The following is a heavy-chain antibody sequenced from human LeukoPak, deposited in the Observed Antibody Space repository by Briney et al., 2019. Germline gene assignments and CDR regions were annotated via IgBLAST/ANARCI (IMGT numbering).Heavy chain of an antibody. CDR1: GFTFSSYS. Sequence: TGGSLRLSCAASGFTFSSYSMNWVRQAPGKGLEWVSSISSSSSSYIYYADSVKGRFTISRDNAKNSLYLQMNSLRAEDTAVYYCVARPGDYYYGMDVWGQGTTVTVSS. V-gene: IGHV3-21*01. CDR3: VARPGDYYYGMDV. J-gene: IGHJ6*02. D-gene: IGHD3-10*01. CDR2: ISSSSSSYI.